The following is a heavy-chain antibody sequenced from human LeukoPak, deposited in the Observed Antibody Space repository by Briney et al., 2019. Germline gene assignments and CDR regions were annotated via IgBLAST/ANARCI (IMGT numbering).Heavy chain of an antibody. CDR2: IIPIFGTA. D-gene: IGHD6-19*01. CDR1: GGTFSSYA. CDR3: ARDLGQWLVRSYYFDY. Sequence: SVKVSCKASGGTFSSYAISWVRQAPGQGLEWMGGIIPIFGTANYAQKFQGRVTITADESTSTAYMELSSLRSEDTAVYYCARDLGQWLVRSYYFDYWGQGTLVTVSS. J-gene: IGHJ4*02. V-gene: IGHV1-69*13.